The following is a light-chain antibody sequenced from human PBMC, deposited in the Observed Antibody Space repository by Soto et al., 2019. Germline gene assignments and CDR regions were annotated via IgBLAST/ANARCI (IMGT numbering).Light chain of an antibody. CDR1: QSVSNN. Sequence: EIVLTQSPGTLSLSPGERATLSCRASQSVSNNYLAWYQQKPGQAPRLLIYGASTRATGIPARFSGSGSGTEFTLTISSLQSEDFAVYYCQRYNNWPLTFGGGTKVDI. J-gene: IGKJ4*01. CDR2: GAS. V-gene: IGKV3-15*01. CDR3: QRYNNWPLT.